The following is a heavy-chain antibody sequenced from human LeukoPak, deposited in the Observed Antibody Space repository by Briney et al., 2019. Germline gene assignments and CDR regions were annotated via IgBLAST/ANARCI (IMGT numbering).Heavy chain of an antibody. CDR1: GFTFSSYA. V-gene: IGHV3-23*01. CDR2: ISGSGGST. J-gene: IGHJ4*02. CDR3: AKVDDFWSGRFDY. D-gene: IGHD3-3*01. Sequence: GGSLRLSCAASGFTFSSYAMSWVRQAPGKGLEWVSAISGSGGSTYYADSVKGRFTISRDNSKNTLYLQMNSLRAEDTAIYYCAKVDDFWSGRFDYWGQGTLVTVSS.